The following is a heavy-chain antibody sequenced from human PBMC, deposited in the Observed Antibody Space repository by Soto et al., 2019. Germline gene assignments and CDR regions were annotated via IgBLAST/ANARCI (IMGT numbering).Heavy chain of an antibody. CDR1: GYTFNTYC. D-gene: IGHD3-3*01. CDR2: VSAYDGKT. V-gene: IGHV1-18*01. J-gene: IGHJ5*02. CDR3: ARDPHEFWTSYWFDP. Sequence: GASVKVSCKTSGYTFNTYCINWVRQAPGQGLELMGWVSAYDGKTTYAEKFQGRVTLTTDTSTSTAYMELRSLRSDDTAIYYCARDPHEFWTSYWFDPWGQGTRHRLL.